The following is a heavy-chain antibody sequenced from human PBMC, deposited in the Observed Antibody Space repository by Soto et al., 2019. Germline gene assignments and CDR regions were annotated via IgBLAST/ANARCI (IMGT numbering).Heavy chain of an antibody. CDR1: GYTFTSYG. D-gene: IGHD6-13*01. CDR3: ARESPHEAAAEFVDY. V-gene: IGHV7-4-1*01. CDR2: INTNTGNT. J-gene: IGHJ4*02. Sequence: VKVSCKASGYTFTSYGISWVRQAPGQGLEWMGWINTNTGNTKYAQGFAGRFVFSLDTSVSTAYLQICSLKAEDTAVYYCARESPHEAAAEFVDYWGQGTLVTVS.